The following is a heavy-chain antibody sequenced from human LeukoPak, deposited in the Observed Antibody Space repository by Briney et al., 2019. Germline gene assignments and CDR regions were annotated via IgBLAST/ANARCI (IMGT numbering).Heavy chain of an antibody. CDR3: ARGGGIVATITEDGFDY. V-gene: IGHV1-46*01. Sequence: ASVKVSCKASGYTFTSYYMHWVRQAPRQGLEWMGIINPSGGSTSYAQKFQGRVTMTRDTSTSTVYMELSSLRSEDTAVYYCARGGGIVATITEDGFDYWGQGTLVTVSS. CDR2: INPSGGST. CDR1: GYTFTSYY. J-gene: IGHJ4*02. D-gene: IGHD5-12*01.